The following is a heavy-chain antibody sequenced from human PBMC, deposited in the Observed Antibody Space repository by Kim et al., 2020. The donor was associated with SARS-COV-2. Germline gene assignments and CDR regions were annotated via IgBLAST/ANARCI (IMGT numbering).Heavy chain of an antibody. CDR2: IHHSGST. Sequence: SETLSLTCAVSDGSMSSGYWWSWVRQPPGKGLEWIGEIHHSGSTFYNPSLRSRVTISIDRSKKQFSLKLTSVTAADTAVYYCVRGRGQLDDYWDQGTLVTVSS. J-gene: IGHJ4*02. V-gene: IGHV4-4*02. D-gene: IGHD6-6*01. CDR3: VRGRGQLDDY. CDR1: DGSMSSGYW.